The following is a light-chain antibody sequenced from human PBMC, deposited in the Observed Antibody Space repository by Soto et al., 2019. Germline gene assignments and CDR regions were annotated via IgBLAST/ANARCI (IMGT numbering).Light chain of an antibody. CDR2: GNN. CDR1: RSNIGAGYV. CDR3: QSYAISLGIWV. Sequence: QSVLTHPPSVSGAPGQRVIISCTGSRSNIGAGYVVHWYRRRPGTAPKLLIYGNNKRPSGVHDRFSGSKSGTSASLAIAGLLAEDESDYYCQSYAISLGIWVFGGGTKLTVL. J-gene: IGLJ3*02. V-gene: IGLV1-40*01.